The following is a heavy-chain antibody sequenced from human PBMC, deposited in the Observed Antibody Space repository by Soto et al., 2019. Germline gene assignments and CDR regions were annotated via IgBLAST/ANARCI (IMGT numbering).Heavy chain of an antibody. CDR2: ISDSGGTT. D-gene: IGHD5-18*01. J-gene: IGHJ3*02. Sequence: EVQLLESGGGLVQPGGSLRLSCAASGFTFSRHAMTWVRQAPGKGLEWVSSISDSGGTTYYADSVKGRFTISRDNSKNAMFLQVSGVRAEDTAIYYCARHRRWVGTAGMDAFDIWGQGTVVTASS. CDR1: GFTFSRHA. CDR3: ARHRRWVGTAGMDAFDI. V-gene: IGHV3-23*01.